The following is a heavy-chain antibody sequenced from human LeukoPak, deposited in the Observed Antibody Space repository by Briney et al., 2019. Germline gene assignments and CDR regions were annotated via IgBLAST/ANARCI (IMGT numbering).Heavy chain of an antibody. Sequence: PGGSLRLSCAASGFTVGSNYMSWVRQAPGKGLEWVSSISSSSSYIYYADSVKGRFTISRDNAKSTLFLQMNSLRVEDTAVYYCVRARLVGIAWIPGDYWGRGTLVTVSS. V-gene: IGHV3-21*01. CDR2: ISSSSSYI. CDR1: GFTVGSNY. J-gene: IGHJ4*02. CDR3: VRARLVGIAWIPGDY. D-gene: IGHD1-26*01.